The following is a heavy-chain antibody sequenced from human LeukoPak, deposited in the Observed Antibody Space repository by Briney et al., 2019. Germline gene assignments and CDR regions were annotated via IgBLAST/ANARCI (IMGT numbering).Heavy chain of an antibody. J-gene: IGHJ6*03. CDR2: IKQDGSEK. D-gene: IGHD6-19*01. CDR3: ARDSSGWYYYYYMDV. Sequence: GGSLRLSCAASGFTFSNYWMHWVRQAPGKGLEWVANIKQDGSEKYYVDSVKGRFTISRDNAKNSLYLQMNSLRAEDTAVYYCARDSSGWYYYYYMDVWGKGTTVTVSS. CDR1: GFTFSNYW. V-gene: IGHV3-7*01.